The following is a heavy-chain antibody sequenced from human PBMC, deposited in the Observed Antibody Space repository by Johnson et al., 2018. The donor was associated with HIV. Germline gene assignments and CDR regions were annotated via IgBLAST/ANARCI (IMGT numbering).Heavy chain of an antibody. CDR2: ISYDGANK. J-gene: IGHJ3*02. CDR1: GITFSASA. V-gene: IGHV3-30*17. Sequence: QVQLVESGGGVVQPGRSLRLSCAASGITFSASAMHWIRQAPGKGLQWVSFISYDGANKDYADTVKGRFTISRDYVKNTLYLQMNSLTTEDTAIYFCASQFAGINWSPVAFDIWGQGTMVTVSS. D-gene: IGHD1-1*01. CDR3: ASQFAGINWSPVAFDI.